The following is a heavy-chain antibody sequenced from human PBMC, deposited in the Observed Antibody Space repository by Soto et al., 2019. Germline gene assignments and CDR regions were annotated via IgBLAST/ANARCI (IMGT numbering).Heavy chain of an antibody. V-gene: IGHV3-30-3*01. CDR1: GFTFSSYA. D-gene: IGHD2-21*02. Sequence: QVQLVESGGGVVQPGRSLRLSCAASGFTFSSYAMHWVRQAPGKGLKWVAVISYDGSNKYYADSVKGRFTISRDNSKNTLYLQMNSLRAEDTAVYYCARDQGGDSFLTTDYYYYGMDVWGQGTTVTVSS. J-gene: IGHJ6*02. CDR3: ARDQGGDSFLTTDYYYYGMDV. CDR2: ISYDGSNK.